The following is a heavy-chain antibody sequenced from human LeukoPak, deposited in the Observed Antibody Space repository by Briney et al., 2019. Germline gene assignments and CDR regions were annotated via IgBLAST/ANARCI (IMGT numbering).Heavy chain of an antibody. CDR2: ISNDGTNK. CDR1: GFTFDDYG. J-gene: IGHJ4*02. D-gene: IGHD3-22*01. V-gene: IGHV3-30*03. CDR3: ARGLAYNYDSSAYFLDY. Sequence: GGSLRLSCAASGFTFDDYGMSWVRQAPGKGLEWVAVISNDGTNKYYADSVKGRFTISRDNSKNTLYLQMNSLRAEDTAVYYCARGLAYNYDSSAYFLDYWGQGTLVTFSS.